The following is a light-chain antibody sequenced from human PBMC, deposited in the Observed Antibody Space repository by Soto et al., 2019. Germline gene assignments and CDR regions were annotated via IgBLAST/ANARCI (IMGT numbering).Light chain of an antibody. Sequence: EIVLTQSPGTLSLSPGERATLSCRASQSVSSSYLAWYQQKPGQAPRLLIYGASSRATGIPDRFSGSGSGTDFTLTISILELEDFAVYYCQQYGSFFGGGAKVEIK. J-gene: IGKJ4*01. CDR1: QSVSSSY. V-gene: IGKV3-20*01. CDR3: QQYGSF. CDR2: GAS.